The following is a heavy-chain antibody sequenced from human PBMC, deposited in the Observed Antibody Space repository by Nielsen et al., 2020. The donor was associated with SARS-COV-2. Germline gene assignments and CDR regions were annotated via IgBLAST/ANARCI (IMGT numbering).Heavy chain of an antibody. CDR1: GGSISSGSHY. CDR3: VRIDMATISVDY. V-gene: IGHV4-61*01. Sequence: SETLSLTCIVSGGSISSGSHYWSWIRQPPGKGLEWIGYIFYRGNTNSNHSLKSRVTISVDTSKNQFSLKVNSVTAADTAVYYCVRIDMATISVDYWGRGTLVTVSS. CDR2: IFYRGNT. D-gene: IGHD5-24*01. J-gene: IGHJ4*02.